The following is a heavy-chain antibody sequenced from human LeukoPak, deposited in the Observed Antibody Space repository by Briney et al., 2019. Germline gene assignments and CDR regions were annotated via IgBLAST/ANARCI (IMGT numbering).Heavy chain of an antibody. D-gene: IGHD2-2*01. CDR1: GYNFTPYW. CDR2: IYPDDSDT. CDR3: ARHRYDKYCSTSGCPGAFDI. J-gene: IGHJ3*02. V-gene: IGHV5-51*01. Sequence: GESLKISCKGSGYNFTPYWIAWVRQMPGEGLEWMGIIYPDDSDTRYSPSFQGRVTISVDKSITTAYLQWSSLKASDTAIYYCARHRYDKYCSTSGCPGAFDIWGQGTMVTVSS.